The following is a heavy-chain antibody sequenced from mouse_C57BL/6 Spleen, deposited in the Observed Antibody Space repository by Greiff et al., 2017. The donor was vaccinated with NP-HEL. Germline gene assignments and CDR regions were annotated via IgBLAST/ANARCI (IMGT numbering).Heavy chain of an antibody. CDR1: GYTFTSYW. J-gene: IGHJ2*01. CDR2: IDPSDSET. CDR3: ARTDYGGYFDV. Sequence: QVQLQQPGAELVRPGSSVKLSCKASGYTFTSYWMHWVKQRPIQGLEWIGNIDPSDSETHYNQKFKDKATLTVDKSSSTAYMQLSSLTSEDSAVYYCARTDYGGYFDVWGKGTTLTVSS. D-gene: IGHD1-1*01. V-gene: IGHV1-52*01.